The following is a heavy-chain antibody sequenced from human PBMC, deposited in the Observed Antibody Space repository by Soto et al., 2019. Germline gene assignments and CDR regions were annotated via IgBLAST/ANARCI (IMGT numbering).Heavy chain of an antibody. V-gene: IGHV1-69*13. D-gene: IGHD3-10*01. CDR2: IIPIFGTA. CDR3: ARTYYYGSGRSYYYYGMDV. CDR1: GGTLSSYA. J-gene: IGHJ6*02. Sequence: GASVKVSCKASGGTLSSYAISWVRQAPGQGLEWMGGIIPIFGTANYAQKFQGRVTITADESTSTAYMELSSLRSEDTAVYYCARTYYYGSGRSYYYYGMDVWGQGATVTVSS.